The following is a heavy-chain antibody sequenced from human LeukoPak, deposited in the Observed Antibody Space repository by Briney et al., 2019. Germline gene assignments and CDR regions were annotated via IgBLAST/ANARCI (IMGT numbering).Heavy chain of an antibody. D-gene: IGHD6-19*01. V-gene: IGHV3-66*01. Sequence: GGSLRLSCAASGFTFTSYTMTWVRQAPGKGLEWVSGVTSGGTTYYADSVRGRFTISRDNSKNTLYLQTSSLRAEDTAVYYCARELVAGGGRRGMDVWGQGTTVTVSS. CDR3: ARELVAGGGRRGMDV. CDR1: GFTFTSYT. CDR2: VTSGGTT. J-gene: IGHJ6*02.